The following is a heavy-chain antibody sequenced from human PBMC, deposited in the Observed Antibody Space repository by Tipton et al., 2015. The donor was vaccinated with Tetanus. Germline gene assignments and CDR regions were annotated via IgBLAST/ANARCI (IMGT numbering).Heavy chain of an antibody. CDR2: ISASGHPI. D-gene: IGHD6-6*01. J-gene: IGHJ3*02. V-gene: IGHV3-11*01. CDR3: ARDLRQLVRVDAFDT. Sequence: SLRLSCAASGFSLSDYWMSWIRQTPGKGLEWVAYISASGHPIFYTDSVKGRFTISTDNTKNHLYLQMNSLRVEDTGLYFCARDLRQLVRVDAFDTWGQGTLVTVSS. CDR1: GFSLSDYW.